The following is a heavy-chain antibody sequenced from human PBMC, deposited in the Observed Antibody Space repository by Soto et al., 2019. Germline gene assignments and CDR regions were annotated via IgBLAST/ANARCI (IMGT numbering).Heavy chain of an antibody. D-gene: IGHD4-17*01. CDR2: IIPIFGTA. J-gene: IGHJ5*02. Sequence: GASVKVCCEASGGTFRSYSIRWVRQAPGQGLEWMGGIIPIFGTANYAQKFQGRVTITADESTSTAYMELSSLRSEDTAVYYCARVGDSYSGDYVWFDPWGQGTLVTVSS. CDR3: ARVGDSYSGDYVWFDP. CDR1: GGTFRSYS. V-gene: IGHV1-69*13.